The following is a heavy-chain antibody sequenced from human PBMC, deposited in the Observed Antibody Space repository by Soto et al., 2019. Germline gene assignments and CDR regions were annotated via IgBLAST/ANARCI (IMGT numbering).Heavy chain of an antibody. CDR2: ISQTSTYT. D-gene: IGHD1-1*01. CDR1: GFTFSDYY. V-gene: IGHV3-11*06. Sequence: QAQLVESGGGLVKPGGSLRLSCAASGFTFSDYYMSWVRQAPGKGLAWLSYISQTSTYTGYADSVRGRFTISRDNAKNSLYLQMNSLRVEDTAVYYCTTAERGKTGTRIWGQGTLVTVSS. J-gene: IGHJ4*02. CDR3: TTAERGKTGTRI.